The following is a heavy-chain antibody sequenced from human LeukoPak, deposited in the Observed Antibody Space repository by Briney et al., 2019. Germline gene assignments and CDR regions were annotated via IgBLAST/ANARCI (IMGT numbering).Heavy chain of an antibody. CDR3: AKDDLFESYYGSGSYYGMDV. J-gene: IGHJ6*02. CDR1: GFTFSSYA. CDR2: ISGSGGST. Sequence: PGGSLRLSCAASGFTFSSYAMSWVRQAPGKGLEWVSAISGSGGSTYYADSVKGRFTISRDNSKNTLYLQMNSLRAEDTAVYYCAKDDLFESYYGSGSYYGMDVWGQGTTVTVSS. V-gene: IGHV3-23*01. D-gene: IGHD3-10*01.